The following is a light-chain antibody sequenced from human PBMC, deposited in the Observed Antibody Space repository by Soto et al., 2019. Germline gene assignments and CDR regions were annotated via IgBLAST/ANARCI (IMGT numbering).Light chain of an antibody. J-gene: IGKJ1*01. CDR2: DAS. CDR1: QSVSSSY. Sequence: EIVLTQSPGTLSLSPGERATLSCRASQSVSSSYLAWHQQKPGQAPRLLIYDASSRATGIPDRFSGSGSGTDFTLTISRLEPEDFAVYYCQQYGSSQTFGQGTKVDIK. CDR3: QQYGSSQT. V-gene: IGKV3-20*01.